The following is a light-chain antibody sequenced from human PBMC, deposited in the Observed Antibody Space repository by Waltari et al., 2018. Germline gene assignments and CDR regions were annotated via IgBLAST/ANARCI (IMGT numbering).Light chain of an antibody. CDR2: EVT. CDR3: CSYAGRYTFV. CDR1: ISDVGTYNY. J-gene: IGLJ1*01. V-gene: IGLV2-11*01. Sequence: QSALTQPRSVSGSPGQSVTLSCTATISDVGTYNYVSWYQQHPGKAPKLIIYEVTKRPSGVPDRLSGSKSGNTASLTISGLQAEDEADYYCCSYAGRYTFVFGTGTKVTVL.